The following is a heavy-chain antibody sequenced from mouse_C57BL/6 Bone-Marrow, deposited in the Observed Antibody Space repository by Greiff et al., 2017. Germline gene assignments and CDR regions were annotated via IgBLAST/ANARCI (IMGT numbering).Heavy chain of an antibody. CDR1: GYAFSSSW. Sequence: VQVVESGPELVKPGASVKISCKASGYAFSSSWMNWVKQRPGKGLEWIGRIYPGDGDTNYNGKFKGKATLTADKSSSTAYMQLSSLTSEDSAVYFCARFGTTGYFDVWGTGTTVTVSS. CDR2: IYPGDGDT. V-gene: IGHV1-82*01. CDR3: ARFGTTGYFDV. D-gene: IGHD1-1*01. J-gene: IGHJ1*03.